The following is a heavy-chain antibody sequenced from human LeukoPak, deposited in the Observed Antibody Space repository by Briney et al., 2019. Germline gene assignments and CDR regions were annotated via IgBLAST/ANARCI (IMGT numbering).Heavy chain of an antibody. D-gene: IGHD6-19*01. CDR3: ARSPAPYSSGWYS. CDR2: IYTSGST. J-gene: IGHJ5*01. CDR1: GGSISSYY. V-gene: IGHV4-4*07. Sequence: PSETLSLTCTVSGGSISSYYWSWIRQPAGKGLEWIGRIYTSGSTNYSPSLKSRVTMSVDTSKNQFSLKLSSVTAADTAVYYCARSPAPYSSGWYSWGQGTLVTVSS.